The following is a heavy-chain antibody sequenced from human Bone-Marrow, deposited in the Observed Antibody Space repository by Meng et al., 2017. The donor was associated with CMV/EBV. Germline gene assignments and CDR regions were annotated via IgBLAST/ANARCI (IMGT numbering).Heavy chain of an antibody. CDR1: GFTFRSYS. D-gene: IGHD3-3*01. V-gene: IGHV3-21*01. J-gene: IGHJ6*02. Sequence: GESLKISCAAPGFTFRSYSMHWVRQAPGKGLESVSSIIRSSSYIYHADSVKGRFTISRDHAKNSLYLQMNSLRAEDTAVYYCARDHSYDFCSGYYTLVYYYGMDVWGQGTTVTVSS. CDR3: ARDHSYDFCSGYYTLVYYYGMDV. CDR2: IIRSSSYI.